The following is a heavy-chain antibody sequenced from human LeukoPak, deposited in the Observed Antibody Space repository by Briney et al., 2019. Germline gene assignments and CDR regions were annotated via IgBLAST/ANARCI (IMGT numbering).Heavy chain of an antibody. D-gene: IGHD3-3*01. J-gene: IGHJ2*01. V-gene: IGHV1-69*05. CDR1: GGTFSSYA. CDR2: IIPIFGTA. CDR3: ARTIGYWYFDL. Sequence: ASVKVSCKASGGTFSSYAISWVRQAPGQGLEWMGGIIPIFGTANYAQKFQGRVTITTDESTGTAYMELSSLRSEDTAVYYCARTIGYWYFDLWGRGTLVTFSS.